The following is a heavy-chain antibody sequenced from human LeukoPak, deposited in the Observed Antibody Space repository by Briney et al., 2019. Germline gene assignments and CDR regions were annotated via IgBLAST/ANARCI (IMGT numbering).Heavy chain of an antibody. Sequence: SETLSLTCAVSGGSISSSNWWSWVRQPPGKGLEWIGEIYHSGSTNYNPSLKSRVTISVDKSKNQFSLKLSSVTAADTAVYYCARGSMVRADYYYYYYMDVWGKGTTVTISS. D-gene: IGHD3-10*01. CDR3: ARGSMVRADYYYYYYMDV. CDR1: GGSISSSNW. CDR2: IYHSGST. J-gene: IGHJ6*03. V-gene: IGHV4-4*02.